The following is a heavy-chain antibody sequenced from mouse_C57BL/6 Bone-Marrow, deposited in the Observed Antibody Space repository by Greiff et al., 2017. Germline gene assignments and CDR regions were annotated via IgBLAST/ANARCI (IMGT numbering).Heavy chain of an antibody. CDR2: IWRGGST. CDR3: AKFTTVVNGAMDY. V-gene: IGHV2-5*01. J-gene: IGHJ4*01. CDR1: GFSLTSYG. Sequence: VQLVESGPGLVQPSQSLSITCTVSGFSLTSYGVHWVRQSPGKGLEWLGVIWRGGSTDYNAAFMSRLSITKDNSKSQVFFKMNSLQADDTAIYYCAKFTTVVNGAMDYWGQGTSVTVSS. D-gene: IGHD1-1*01.